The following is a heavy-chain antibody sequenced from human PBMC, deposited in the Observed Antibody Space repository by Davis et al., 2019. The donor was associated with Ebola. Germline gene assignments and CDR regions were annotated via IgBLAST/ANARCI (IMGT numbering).Heavy chain of an antibody. CDR3: VRDSGYYSHDY. J-gene: IGHJ4*01. D-gene: IGHD5-12*01. CDR2: IDPDGTGT. CDR1: GYTFSRDW. V-gene: IGHV3-74*01. Sequence: GESLKISCVGSGYTFSRDWMTWVRQAPGKGLVWVARIDPDGTGTNYADSVKGRFTISRDNAKNTLSLQMNSLRVEDTAVYYCVRDSGYYSHDYWGHGTLVTVSS.